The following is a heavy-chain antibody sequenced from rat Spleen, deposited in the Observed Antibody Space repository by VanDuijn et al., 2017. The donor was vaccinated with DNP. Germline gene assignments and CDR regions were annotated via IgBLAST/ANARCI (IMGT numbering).Heavy chain of an antibody. CDR2: INKDSSTK. V-gene: IGHV4-2*01. Sequence: EVKLVESGGGLVQPGRSLKLSCAASGINFNDYWMGWVRQAPGNGLEWIGQINKDSSTKNYTPSLKEKITISRYNAQNPLYLQISELGSEDTAIYYCAKGPNYGGWSDYFDYWGQGVMVTVSS. CDR1: GINFNDYW. D-gene: IGHD1-11*01. CDR3: AKGPNYGGWSDYFDY. J-gene: IGHJ2*01.